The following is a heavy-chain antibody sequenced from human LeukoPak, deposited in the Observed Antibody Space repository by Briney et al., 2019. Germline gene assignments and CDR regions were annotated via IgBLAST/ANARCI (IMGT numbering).Heavy chain of an antibody. CDR1: GGSISSSNW. CDR2: IYHSGST. J-gene: IGHJ3*02. Sequence: PSETLSLTCAVSGGSISSSNWWSWVRQPPGKGLEWIGEIYHSGSTNYNPSLKSRVTISVDKSKNQLSLKLSSVTAADTAVYYCARPGYYDSSGYSHDAFDIWGQGTMVTVSS. D-gene: IGHD3-22*01. CDR3: ARPGYYDSSGYSHDAFDI. V-gene: IGHV4-4*02.